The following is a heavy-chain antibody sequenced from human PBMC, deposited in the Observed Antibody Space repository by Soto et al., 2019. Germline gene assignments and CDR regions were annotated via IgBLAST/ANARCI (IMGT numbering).Heavy chain of an antibody. J-gene: IGHJ3*02. CDR2: IDPSDSET. CDR3: ARASNNGALDI. CDR1: GYNFATYW. D-gene: IGHD1-20*01. Sequence: GESLKVSCEGSGYNFATYWINWVRQIPGKGLDWLGRIDPSDSETNYSPSLEGHVTLSVDKSISTAYLHWSSLKASDTAIYYCARASNNGALDIWGQGTMVTVSS. V-gene: IGHV5-10-1*01.